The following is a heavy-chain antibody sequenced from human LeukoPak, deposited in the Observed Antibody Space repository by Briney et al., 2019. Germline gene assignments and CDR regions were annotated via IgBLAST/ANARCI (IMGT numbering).Heavy chain of an antibody. D-gene: IGHD1-1*01. V-gene: IGHV1-8*01. CDR3: ARARPGETSPGGDY. Sequence: ASVKVSCKASGYAFTSHDINWVRQATGQGLEWMGWMNPNSGSTGYAQKFQGRVTMTRNTSISTAYMELSSLRSEDTAVYYCARARPGETSPGGDYWGQGSLVTVSS. CDR2: MNPNSGST. CDR1: GYAFTSHD. J-gene: IGHJ4*02.